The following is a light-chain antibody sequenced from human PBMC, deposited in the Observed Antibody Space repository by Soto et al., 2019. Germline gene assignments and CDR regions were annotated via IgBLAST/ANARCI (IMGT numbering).Light chain of an antibody. V-gene: IGKV1-33*01. CDR1: QDIKKY. CDR2: GAS. Sequence: DIQMTQSPSSLSASVGDRVTITCQASQDIKKYLNWYQQKPGKAPKLLISGASSLETGVPSRFSGSGSGIHFTFTISSLQPQDIATYYCQQYADLPITFGQGTRLEIK. CDR3: QQYADLPIT. J-gene: IGKJ5*01.